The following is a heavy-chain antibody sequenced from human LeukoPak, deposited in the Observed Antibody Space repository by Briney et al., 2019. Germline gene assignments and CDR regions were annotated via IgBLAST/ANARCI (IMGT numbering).Heavy chain of an antibody. CDR3: ARDPYYYGSGPIG. D-gene: IGHD3-10*01. J-gene: IGHJ4*02. Sequence: GASVKVSCKASGYTFTSYDINWVRQATGQGLEWMGWMNPNSGNAGYAQKFQGRVTMTRNTSISTAYMELSSLRSEDTAVYYCARDPYYYGSGPIGWGQGTLVTVSS. CDR2: MNPNSGNA. CDR1: GYTFTSYD. V-gene: IGHV1-8*01.